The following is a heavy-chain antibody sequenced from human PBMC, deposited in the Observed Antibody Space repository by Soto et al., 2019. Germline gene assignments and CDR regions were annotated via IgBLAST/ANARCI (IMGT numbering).Heavy chain of an antibody. V-gene: IGHV1-18*01. CDR3: ARAYSSSSPYYYMDV. J-gene: IGHJ6*03. Sequence: ASVKVSCKASGYTFTSYGISWVRQAPGQGLEWMGWISAYNGNTNYAQKLQGRVTMTTDTSTSTAYMELRSLRSDDTAVYYCARAYSSSSPYYYMDVWGKGTTVTVPS. D-gene: IGHD6-6*01. CDR2: ISAYNGNT. CDR1: GYTFTSYG.